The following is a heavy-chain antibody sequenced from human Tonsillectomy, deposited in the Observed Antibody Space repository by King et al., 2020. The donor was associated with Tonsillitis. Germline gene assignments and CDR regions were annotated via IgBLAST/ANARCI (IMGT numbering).Heavy chain of an antibody. D-gene: IGHD1-26*01. V-gene: IGHV3-9*01. CDR3: AKAIVGATTWGAFDI. CDR2: ISWNSGSI. Sequence: VQLVESGGGLVQPGRSLRLFCAASGFTFDVYAIHWVRQAPGKGLEWVSGISWNSGSIGYADSVKGRVTISRDNAKNSLYLQMNSLRAEDTALYYCAKAIVGATTWGAFDIWGQGTMVTVSS. CDR1: GFTFDVYA. J-gene: IGHJ3*02.